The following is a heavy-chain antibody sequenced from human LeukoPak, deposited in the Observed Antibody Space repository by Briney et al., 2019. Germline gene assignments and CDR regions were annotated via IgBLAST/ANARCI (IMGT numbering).Heavy chain of an antibody. CDR3: ARERTYCSSTSCSNWFDP. D-gene: IGHD2-2*01. Sequence: PGGSLRLPCAASGFTVSSNYMSWVRQAPGKGLEWVSVIYSGGSTYYADSVKGRFTISRDNSKNTLYLQMNSLRAEDTAVYYCARERTYCSSTSCSNWFDPWGQGTLVTVSS. CDR2: IYSGGST. CDR1: GFTVSSNY. V-gene: IGHV3-53*05. J-gene: IGHJ5*02.